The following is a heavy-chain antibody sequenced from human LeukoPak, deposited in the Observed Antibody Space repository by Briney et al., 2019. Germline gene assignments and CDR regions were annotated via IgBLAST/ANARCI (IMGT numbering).Heavy chain of an antibody. CDR1: GYTLTELS. J-gene: IGHJ4*02. D-gene: IGHD3-3*01. V-gene: IGHV1-24*01. CDR3: ATAGRITNFGVAPYDFDY. CDR2: FDPGDGET. Sequence: ASVKVSCKVSGYTLTELSMHWVRQAPGKGLEWMGGFDPGDGETIYAQKFQGRVTMTEDTSTDTAYMELSSLRSEDTAVYYCATAGRITNFGVAPYDFDYWGQGTLITVSS.